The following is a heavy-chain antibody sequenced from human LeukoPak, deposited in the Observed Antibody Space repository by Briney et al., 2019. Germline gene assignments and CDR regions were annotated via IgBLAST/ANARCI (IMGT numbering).Heavy chain of an antibody. Sequence: SETLSLTCAVYGGSFSGYYWSWIRQPPGKGLEWIGEINHSGSTNYNPSLKSRVTISVDTSKNQFSLELSSVTAADTAVYYCARTRGYSGYDPHYYYYGMDVWGQGTTVTVSS. CDR3: ARTRGYSGYDPHYYYYGMDV. CDR1: GGSFSGYY. D-gene: IGHD5-12*01. V-gene: IGHV4-34*01. CDR2: INHSGST. J-gene: IGHJ6*02.